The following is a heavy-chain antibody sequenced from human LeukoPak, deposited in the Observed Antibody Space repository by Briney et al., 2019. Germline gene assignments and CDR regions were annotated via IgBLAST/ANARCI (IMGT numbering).Heavy chain of an antibody. CDR3: ARAPILGYSYGPGGDYYYGMDV. CDR2: IWYDGSNK. Sequence: PGGSLRLSCAASGFTFSSYGMHWVRQAPGKGLEWVAVIWYDGSNKYYADSVKGRFTISRDNSKNTLYLQMNSLRAEDTAVYYCARAPILGYSYGPGGDYYYGMDVWGQGTTVAVSS. CDR1: GFTFSSYG. D-gene: IGHD5-18*01. J-gene: IGHJ6*02. V-gene: IGHV3-33*01.